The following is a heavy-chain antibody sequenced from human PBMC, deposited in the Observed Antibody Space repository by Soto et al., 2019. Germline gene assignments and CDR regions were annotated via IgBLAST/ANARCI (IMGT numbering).Heavy chain of an antibody. D-gene: IGHD4-17*01. CDR1: GFSFGEYD. Sequence: GGSLRLFCGVSGFSFGEYDMNWVRQAPGKGLEWVSYISSRTDTQCYADSVMGRFSISRDDAGNSLFLQMTSLRPENRAIYYCARSNNDYRQLVPFDYWCQGVQVTV. J-gene: IGHJ4*02. CDR2: ISSRTDTQ. V-gene: IGHV3-48*03. CDR3: ARSNNDYRQLVPFDY.